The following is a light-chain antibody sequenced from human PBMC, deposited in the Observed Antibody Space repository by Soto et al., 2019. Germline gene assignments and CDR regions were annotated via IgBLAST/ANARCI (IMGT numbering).Light chain of an antibody. Sequence: EIVLTQPPGTLSLSPGERVTLSCRASQSVSSSYVAWYQQKPGQAPRLLIYDASSRATGIPDRFSGSGSGADFTLTISRLEPEDFAVYYCQQYGSSPITFGQGTR. V-gene: IGKV3-20*01. CDR3: QQYGSSPIT. CDR2: DAS. CDR1: QSVSSSY. J-gene: IGKJ5*01.